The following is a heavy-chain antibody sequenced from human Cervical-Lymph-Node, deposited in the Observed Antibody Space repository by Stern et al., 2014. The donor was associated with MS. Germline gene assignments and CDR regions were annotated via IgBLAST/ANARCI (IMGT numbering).Heavy chain of an antibody. CDR3: AKILRNSREDC. CDR2: ITYSGREI. D-gene: IGHD4-23*01. Sequence: EVQLVESGGGLVQPGGSLRLSCAVSGFTFSSYGMHWVRQAPGKGLEWVSYITYSGREIYYADSVKGRFTISRDNAKNSLYLQMNSLRAEDTAVYYCAKILRNSREDCWGQGTLVTVSS. J-gene: IGHJ4*02. CDR1: GFTFSSYG. V-gene: IGHV3-48*01.